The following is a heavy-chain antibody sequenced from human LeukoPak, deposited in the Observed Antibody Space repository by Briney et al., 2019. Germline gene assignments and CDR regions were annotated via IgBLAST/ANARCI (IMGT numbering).Heavy chain of an antibody. CDR3: ARGENYFHH. J-gene: IGHJ1*01. Sequence: GGSPRLSCAASGFTFSSYAMSWVRQAPGKGLEWVSVLYSGGSIYYADSVKGRFTISRDNSKNTLYLQMNRLGAEDTAMYYCARGENYFHHWGQGTLVTVSS. V-gene: IGHV3-53*01. CDR1: GFTFSSYA. CDR2: LYSGGSI.